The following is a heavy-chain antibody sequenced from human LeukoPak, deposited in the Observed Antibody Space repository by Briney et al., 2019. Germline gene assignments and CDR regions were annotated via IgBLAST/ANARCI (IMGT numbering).Heavy chain of an antibody. CDR2: IYYSGST. CDR1: GGSISSYY. CDR3: ARGSDYGAQGFDY. D-gene: IGHD4-17*01. Sequence: SETLSLTCTVSGGSISSYYWSWIRQPPGKGLEWIGYIYYSGSTNYNPSLKSRVTISVDTSKNQFSLKLSSVTAADTAVYYCARGSDYGAQGFDYWGQGTLVTVSS. V-gene: IGHV4-59*01. J-gene: IGHJ4*02.